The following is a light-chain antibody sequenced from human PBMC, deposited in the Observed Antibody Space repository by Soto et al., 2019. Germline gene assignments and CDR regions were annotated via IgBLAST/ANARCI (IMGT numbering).Light chain of an antibody. CDR3: QQYNNYLMYT. CDR1: QSISSW. V-gene: IGKV1-5*01. Sequence: DIQMTQSPSTLSASVGDRVTITCRASQSISSWLAWYQQKPGKAPKLLIYDASTLESGVPPRFSGSGSGTEFTLTISSLQPDDFATYYCQQYNNYLMYTFGQGTKVDIK. CDR2: DAS. J-gene: IGKJ2*01.